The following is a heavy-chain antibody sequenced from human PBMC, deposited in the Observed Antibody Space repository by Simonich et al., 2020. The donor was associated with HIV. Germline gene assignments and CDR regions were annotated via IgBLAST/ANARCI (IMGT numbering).Heavy chain of an antibody. V-gene: IGHV1-24*01. J-gene: IGHJ5*02. CDR2: FDPEDGET. CDR1: GYTLTELS. Sequence: QAQLVQSGAEVKKPGASVKVSCKVSGYTLTELSMHWVRQAPGKGLEWMGGFDPEDGETINAQKVQGRVTMTEDTSTDTAYMELSSLRSEDTAVYYCATVPYSNSFNWFDPWGQGTLVTVSS. CDR3: ATVPYSNSFNWFDP. D-gene: IGHD4-4*01.